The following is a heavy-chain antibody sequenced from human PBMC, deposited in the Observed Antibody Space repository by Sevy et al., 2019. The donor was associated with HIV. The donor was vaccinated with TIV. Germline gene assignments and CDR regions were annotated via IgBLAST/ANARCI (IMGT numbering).Heavy chain of an antibody. CDR3: ARDSRTTGYDLTIYGNYYRMDV. D-gene: IGHD5-12*01. CDR1: GGTFSSGA. CDR2: ITPILGTR. Sequence: ALVKVSCKTSGGTFSSGAISWVRQAPGQGLEWMGGITPILGTRKSARKFQGRVTIVADESTNTAYMELRSLRPEDTADYYYARDSRTTGYDLTIYGNYYRMDVWGQGTTVTVSS. V-gene: IGHV1-69*13. J-gene: IGHJ6*02.